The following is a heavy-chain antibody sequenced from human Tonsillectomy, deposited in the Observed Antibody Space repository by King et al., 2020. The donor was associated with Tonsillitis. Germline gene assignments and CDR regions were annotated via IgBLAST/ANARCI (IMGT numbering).Heavy chain of an antibody. CDR1: GFTFSSYG. D-gene: IGHD6-13*01. V-gene: IGHV3-30*18. Sequence: VQLVESGGGVVQPGRSLRLSCAASGFTFSSYGMHWVRQAQGKGLEWVAVISYEGDIEYYSDSVKGRFTISRDNSKNTLYLQMDSLRAEDTAVYYCAKSRSGSSWYGGDYWGQGTLVTVSS. CDR3: AKSRSGSSWYGGDY. J-gene: IGHJ4*02. CDR2: ISYEGDIE.